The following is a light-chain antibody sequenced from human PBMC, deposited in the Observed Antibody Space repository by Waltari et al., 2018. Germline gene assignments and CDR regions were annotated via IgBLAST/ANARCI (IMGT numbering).Light chain of an antibody. CDR1: QRFSSN. CDR2: GAS. J-gene: IGKJ4*01. CDR3: QQYHNWPLT. Sequence: EIVLTQSPATLSVSPGERATLSCRASQRFSSNLAWYQQKPGQAPRLLVYGASTRATGIPARFSGGGSGTEFTLTISSLQSEDFAVYYCQQYHNWPLTFGGGTKVEIK. V-gene: IGKV3-15*01.